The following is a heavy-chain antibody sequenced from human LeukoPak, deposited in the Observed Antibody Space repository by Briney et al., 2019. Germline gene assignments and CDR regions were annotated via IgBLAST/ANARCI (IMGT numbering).Heavy chain of an antibody. CDR1: GFSFSRYA. Sequence: PGGSLRLSCAASGFSFSRYAMTWVRQAPGKGLEWVSDISAGGGTYYADSVKGRFTISRDNSKNTLYLQMNSLRTEDTAVYYCARVRLGYCSGGRCYSQLPDDYWGQGTLVTVSS. CDR2: ISAGGGT. V-gene: IGHV3-23*01. D-gene: IGHD2-15*01. CDR3: ARVRLGYCSGGRCYSQLPDDY. J-gene: IGHJ4*02.